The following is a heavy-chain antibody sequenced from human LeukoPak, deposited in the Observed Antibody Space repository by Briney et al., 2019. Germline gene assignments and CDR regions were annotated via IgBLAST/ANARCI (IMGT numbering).Heavy chain of an antibody. CDR3: AREPRDGYNYHPHFDY. Sequence: SETLSLTCTVSGGSISSGGYYWSWIRQHPGKGLEWIGYIYYSGSTYYNPSLKSRVTISVDTSKNQFSLKLSSVTAADTAVYYCAREPRDGYNYHPHFDYWGQGTLVTVSS. CDR1: GGSISSGGYY. V-gene: IGHV4-31*03. CDR2: IYYSGST. D-gene: IGHD5-24*01. J-gene: IGHJ4*02.